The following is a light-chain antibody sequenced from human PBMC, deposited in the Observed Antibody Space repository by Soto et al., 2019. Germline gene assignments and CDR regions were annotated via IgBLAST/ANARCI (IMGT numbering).Light chain of an antibody. V-gene: IGLV2-14*01. CDR1: SSDVGGSNY. J-gene: IGLJ2*01. CDR2: EFS. Sequence: SVLTQPASVSGSPGQSITISCTGTSSDVGGSNYVSWYQQHPGKAPKLIIFEFSNRPSGVSNRFSGSKSGNTASLTISGLRAEDEADYYCSSYTTTNTLEGVFGGGTKLTVL. CDR3: SSYTTTNTLEGV.